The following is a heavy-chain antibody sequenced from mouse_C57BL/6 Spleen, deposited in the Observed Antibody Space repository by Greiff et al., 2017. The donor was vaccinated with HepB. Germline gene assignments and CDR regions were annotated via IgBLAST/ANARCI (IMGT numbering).Heavy chain of an antibody. CDR3: TAPDYYGSLDY. J-gene: IGHJ2*01. CDR1: GFTFSNYW. CDR2: IRLKSDNYAT. Sequence: DVKLVESGGGLVQPGGSMKLSCVASGFTFSNYWMNWVRQSPEKGLEWVAQIRLKSDNYATHYAESVKGRFTISRDDSKSSVYLQMNNLRAEDTGIYYCTAPDYYGSLDYWGQGTTLTVSS. V-gene: IGHV6-3*01. D-gene: IGHD1-1*01.